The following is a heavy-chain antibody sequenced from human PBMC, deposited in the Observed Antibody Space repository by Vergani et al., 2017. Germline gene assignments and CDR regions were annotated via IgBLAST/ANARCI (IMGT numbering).Heavy chain of an antibody. J-gene: IGHJ6*02. V-gene: IGHV3-30*02. D-gene: IGHD2/OR15-2a*01. CDR3: ANSVIAGNVGVAYFGMDV. CDR2: IHYDGSSE. CDR1: GFSFSSFG. Sequence: QVQLVESGGGVVQPGRSLRLSCAASGFSFSSFGFHWFRQAPGKGLEWVAFIHYDGSSEYYGDSVKGRFTISRDKSQNTVNLQMNSLRTEDTAVYFCANSVIAGNVGVAYFGMDVWGRGTTVTVSS.